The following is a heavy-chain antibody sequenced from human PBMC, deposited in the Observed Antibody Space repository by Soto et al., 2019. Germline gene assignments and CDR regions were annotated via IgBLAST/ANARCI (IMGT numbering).Heavy chain of an antibody. CDR2: ISYDGILK. V-gene: IGHV3-30*18. CDR3: AKDFKVSGGHYGSLNYYYGMDV. Sequence: PGGSLRLSCAVSGFTFSAFGMHWVRQAPGKGLEWVAIISYDGILKYYADSVKGRFTISRDTSKGALYLQMNSLTPVDTAVYYCAKDFKVSGGHYGSLNYYYGMDVWGQGTTVTVSS. D-gene: IGHD3-10*01. CDR1: GFTFSAFG. J-gene: IGHJ6*02.